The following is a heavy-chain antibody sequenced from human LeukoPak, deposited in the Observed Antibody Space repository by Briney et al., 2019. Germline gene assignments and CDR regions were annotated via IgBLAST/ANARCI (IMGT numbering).Heavy chain of an antibody. Sequence: SETLSLTCTVSGGSISSYYWSWIRQPPGKGLEWIGYIYYSGSTDYHPSLKSRVTISVDTSKNQFSLKLSAVTAADTAVYYCATSGYSYGYWAFDYWGQGTLVTVSS. J-gene: IGHJ4*02. D-gene: IGHD5-18*01. CDR2: IYYSGST. V-gene: IGHV4-59*08. CDR1: GGSISSYY. CDR3: ATSGYSYGYWAFDY.